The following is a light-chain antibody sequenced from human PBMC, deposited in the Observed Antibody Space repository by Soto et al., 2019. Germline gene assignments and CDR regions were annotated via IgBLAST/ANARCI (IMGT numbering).Light chain of an antibody. J-gene: IGLJ1*01. V-gene: IGLV2-11*01. CDR2: DVN. CDR3: CSYADTYPYL. CDR1: SGDVGAYNY. Sequence: QSVLTQPRSVSGSPGQSVTISCTGTSGDVGAYNYISWYQQHPGKAPKFLIYDVNKRPSGVPDRFFGSKSGNTASLTISGLQPEDEADYYCCSYADTYPYLFGPGTKVTVL.